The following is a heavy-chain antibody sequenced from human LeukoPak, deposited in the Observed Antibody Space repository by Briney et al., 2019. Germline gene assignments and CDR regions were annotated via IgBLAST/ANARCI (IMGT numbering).Heavy chain of an antibody. Sequence: ASVKVSCKASGYTFTSYGISWARQAPGQGLEWMGWISAYNGNTNYAQKLQGRVTMTTDTSTSTAYMELRSLRSDDTAVYYCARMEQQLDHMDVWGKGTTVTMSS. CDR3: ARMEQQLDHMDV. V-gene: IGHV1-18*01. CDR1: GYTFTSYG. CDR2: ISAYNGNT. D-gene: IGHD6-13*01. J-gene: IGHJ6*03.